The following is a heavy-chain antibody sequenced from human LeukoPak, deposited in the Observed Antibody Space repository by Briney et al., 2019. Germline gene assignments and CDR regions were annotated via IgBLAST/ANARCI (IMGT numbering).Heavy chain of an antibody. V-gene: IGHV1-69*01. D-gene: IGHD3-3*01. CDR1: EGPFNSYA. CDR3: ARVMRPDLFGVVTALDY. CDR2: IIPIFGTA. Sequence: GASVKVSCKASEGPFNSYAISWVRQAPGQGLEWMGGIIPIFGTANYAQKFQGRVTITADESTSTAYMELSSLRSEDTAVYYCARVMRPDLFGVVTALDYWGQGTLVTVSS. J-gene: IGHJ4*02.